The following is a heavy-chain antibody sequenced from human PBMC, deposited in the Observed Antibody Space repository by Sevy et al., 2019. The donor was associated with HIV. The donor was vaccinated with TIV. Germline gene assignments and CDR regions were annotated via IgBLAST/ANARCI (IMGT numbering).Heavy chain of an antibody. J-gene: IGHJ4*02. D-gene: IGHD4-17*01. CDR3: TTDLPTGMTTVTVDY. V-gene: IGHV3-15*01. Sequence: GGSLRLSCAASGFTFSNAWMSWVRQAPGKGLEWVGRIKSKTDGGTTDYAAPVKGRFTISRDDSKNTLYLQMNSLKTEDTAVYYCTTDLPTGMTTVTVDYWGQGTWSPSPQ. CDR2: IKSKTDGGTT. CDR1: GFTFSNAW.